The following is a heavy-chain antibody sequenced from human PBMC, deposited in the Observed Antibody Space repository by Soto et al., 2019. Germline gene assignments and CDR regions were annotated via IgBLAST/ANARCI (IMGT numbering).Heavy chain of an antibody. CDR3: ASFVVLREGYGMDV. Sequence: SETLSLTCAVYGGSFSCYYWSWIRQPPGKGLEWIGEINHSGSTNYNPSLKSRVTISVDTSKNQFSLKLSSVTAADTAVYYCASFVVLREGYGMDVWGQGTTVTVSS. CDR2: INHSGST. CDR1: GGSFSCYY. J-gene: IGHJ6*02. V-gene: IGHV4-34*01. D-gene: IGHD1-26*01.